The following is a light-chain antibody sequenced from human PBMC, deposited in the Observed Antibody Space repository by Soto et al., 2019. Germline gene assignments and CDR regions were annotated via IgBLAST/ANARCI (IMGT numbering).Light chain of an antibody. J-gene: IGKJ2*01. Sequence: IQLTQFPSSLSASVGDRVTITCRASQGINSFLAWYQQKPGKAPKLLIYGASTLQSGVPSRFSGSGSGTDFTLTISSLQPEDFATYYCQQLTNYRFTFGQGTKLQIK. CDR3: QQLTNYRFT. CDR1: QGINSF. CDR2: GAS. V-gene: IGKV1-9*01.